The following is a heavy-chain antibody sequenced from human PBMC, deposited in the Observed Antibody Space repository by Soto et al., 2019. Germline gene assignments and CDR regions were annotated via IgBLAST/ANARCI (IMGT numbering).Heavy chain of an antibody. J-gene: IGHJ6*02. Sequence: QVQLVQSGAEVKKPGASVKVSCKASGYTFTSYGISWVRQAPGQGLEWMGWISAYNGNTNYAQKLQGRVTMTTDTSTSTAYMELRSLRSDDTAVYYCARDCTSSYDFPHRSPAIYYYYGMDVWGQGTTVTVSS. CDR1: GYTFTSYG. V-gene: IGHV1-18*01. D-gene: IGHD3-3*01. CDR2: ISAYNGNT. CDR3: ARDCTSSYDFPHRSPAIYYYYGMDV.